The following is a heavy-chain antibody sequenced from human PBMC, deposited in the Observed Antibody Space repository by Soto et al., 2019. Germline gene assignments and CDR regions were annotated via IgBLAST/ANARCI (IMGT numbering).Heavy chain of an antibody. D-gene: IGHD3-22*01. CDR2: ISYDGNNK. CDR3: AKGGSGNYLTYYYYYGMDV. Sequence: LRLSCAASGFSLSNNGMHWVRQAPGKGLEWVAVISYDGNNKYYADSVKGRFTISRDNSKNTVYLEMNNLRAEDTAMYYCAKGGSGNYLTYYYYYGMDVWGQGTTVTVSS. V-gene: IGHV3-30*18. CDR1: GFSLSNNG. J-gene: IGHJ6*02.